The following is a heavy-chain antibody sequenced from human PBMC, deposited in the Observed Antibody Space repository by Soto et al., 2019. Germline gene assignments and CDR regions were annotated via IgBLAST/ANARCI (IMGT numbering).Heavy chain of an antibody. Sequence: QVQLVQSGAEMKKPGASVKVSCKASGYTFSTYGITWVRQAPGQGLDWMGWINPLKGDTNSEARFQDRVTMTTDTSTITAYMELRSLRSDDTAVYYCARVKVPAAILGAFDLWGQGTLVTVSS. CDR3: ARVKVPAAILGAFDL. CDR1: GYTFSTYG. D-gene: IGHD2-2*01. J-gene: IGHJ3*01. CDR2: INPLKGDT. V-gene: IGHV1-18*01.